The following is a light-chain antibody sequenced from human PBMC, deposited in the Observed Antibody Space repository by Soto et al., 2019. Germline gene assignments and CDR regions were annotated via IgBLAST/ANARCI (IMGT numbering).Light chain of an antibody. CDR3: CSYAGSSTFAV. Sequence: QSALTQPASVSGSPGQSITISCTGTSSDVGSYNLVSWYQQHPGKAPKLMIYEVSKRPSGVSNRFSGSKSGNTASLTISGLQAEDEADYYCCSYAGSSTFAVFGTVTKLTVL. CDR2: EVS. V-gene: IGLV2-23*02. CDR1: SSDVGSYNL. J-gene: IGLJ1*01.